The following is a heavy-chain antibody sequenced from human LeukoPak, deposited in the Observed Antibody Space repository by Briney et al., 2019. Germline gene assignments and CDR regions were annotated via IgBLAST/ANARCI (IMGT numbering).Heavy chain of an antibody. CDR2: ISYGGSNK. J-gene: IGHJ4*02. V-gene: IGHV3-30*18. CDR3: ANREYHLPALY. CDR1: GFTFSTYG. Sequence: PGGSLRLSCAPPGFTFSTYGMHWVRQAPGKGLEWVAVISYGGSNKYYADSVKGRFTISRDNSKNTLYLQMNGLRAEDTAVYYCANREYHLPALYWGQGTLVTVSS. D-gene: IGHD2-2*01.